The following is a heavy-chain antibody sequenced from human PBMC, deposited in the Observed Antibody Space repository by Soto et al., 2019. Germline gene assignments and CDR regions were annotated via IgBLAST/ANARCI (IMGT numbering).Heavy chain of an antibody. D-gene: IGHD2-21*01. J-gene: IGHJ6*02. CDR3: ARLYKAYLYYYYGMDV. V-gene: IGHV4-39*01. CDR2: IYYSGST. CDR1: GGSISSSSYY. Sequence: PSGTLSLTCTVSGGSISSSSYYWGWIRQPPGKGLEWIGSIYYSGSTYYNPSLKSRVTISVDTSKNQFSLKLSSVTAADTAVYYCARLYKAYLYYYYGMDVWGQGTTVTVSS.